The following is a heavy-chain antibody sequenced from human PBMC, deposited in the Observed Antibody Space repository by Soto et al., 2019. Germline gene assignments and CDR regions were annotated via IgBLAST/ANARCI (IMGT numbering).Heavy chain of an antibody. J-gene: IGHJ5*02. Sequence: GSLRLSCAASGFTFSSYDMHWVRQAPGRGLEWVAFISYVGINKYSADSVKGRFTISRDNSKNTLYLQMSSLRTEDTAVYYCARDRDTAATRGFAGHWFDPWGQGTLVTVSS. V-gene: IGHV3-30-3*01. CDR2: ISYVGINK. D-gene: IGHD5-18*01. CDR1: GFTFSSYD. CDR3: ARDRDTAATRGFAGHWFDP.